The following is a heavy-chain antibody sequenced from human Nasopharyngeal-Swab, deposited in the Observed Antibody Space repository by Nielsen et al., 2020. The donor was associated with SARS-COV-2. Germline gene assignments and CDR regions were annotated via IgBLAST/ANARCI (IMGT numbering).Heavy chain of an antibody. J-gene: IGHJ4*02. CDR3: ARVVSDYGDYAYFDY. Sequence: GGSLRLSCAASGFPFSSYGMHWVRQAPGKGLEWVASISYDGSNKFYADSLKGRFTISGDGSKNTLYLQMNSLRVEDTAVYYCARVVSDYGDYAYFDYWGQGTLVTVSS. V-gene: IGHV3-30*03. CDR1: GFPFSSYG. D-gene: IGHD4-17*01. CDR2: ISYDGSNK.